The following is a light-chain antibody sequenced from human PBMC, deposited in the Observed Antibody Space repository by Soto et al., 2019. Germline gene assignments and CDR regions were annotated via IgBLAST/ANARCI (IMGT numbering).Light chain of an antibody. CDR1: SSDVGGYDY. CDR3: SSYTSISSGV. V-gene: IGLV2-14*01. J-gene: IGLJ3*02. Sequence: QSALTQPASVSGSPGQSITISCTGSSSDVGGYDYVSWYQQHPGKAPKLMIYEVNNRPSGVSSRFSGSKSGNTASLTISGLQAEDDADYYCSSYTSISSGVFGGGTKLTVL. CDR2: EVN.